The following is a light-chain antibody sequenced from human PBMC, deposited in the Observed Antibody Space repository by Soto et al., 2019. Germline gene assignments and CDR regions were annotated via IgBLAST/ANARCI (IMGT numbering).Light chain of an antibody. CDR2: VNKDGSP. J-gene: IGLJ2*01. V-gene: IGLV4-69*01. Sequence: QSVLTQSPSASASLGASVKLTCTLRSGHSSYGIAWHQQQPEKGPRYLMKVNKDGSPIRGDGIPDRFSGSTSGAERYLTISSLQSEDEADYYCQTWGTGTVVFGGGTKLTVL. CDR3: QTWGTGTVV. CDR1: SGHSSYG.